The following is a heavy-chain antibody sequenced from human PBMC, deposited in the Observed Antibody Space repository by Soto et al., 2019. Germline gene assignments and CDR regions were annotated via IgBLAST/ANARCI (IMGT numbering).Heavy chain of an antibody. V-gene: IGHV3-30*18. D-gene: IGHD6-13*01. CDR1: GFTFSSYG. CDR2: ISYDGSNK. CDR3: AKGVAAAGRFFDY. J-gene: IGHJ4*02. Sequence: QVQLVESGGGVVQPGRSLRLSCAASGFTFSSYGMHWVRQAPGKGLEWVAVISYDGSNKYYADSVKGRFPISRDNSKNTLYLQMNSLRAEDTAVYYCAKGVAAAGRFFDYWGQGTLVTVSS.